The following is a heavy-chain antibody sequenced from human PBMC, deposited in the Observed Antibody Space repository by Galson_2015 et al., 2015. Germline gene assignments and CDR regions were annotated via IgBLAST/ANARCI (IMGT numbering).Heavy chain of an antibody. D-gene: IGHD3-16*01. V-gene: IGHV1-69*01. J-gene: IGHJ4*02. Sequence: QSGAEVTKPGESLLISCTASGGTFSGYAISWVRQAPGQGLEWMGGIIPIFGTANYAQKFQGRVTITADESTSTAYMELSSLRSEDTAVYYCARSPKYDYVWGSLDYWGQGTLVTVSS. CDR2: IIPIFGTA. CDR1: GGTFSGYA. CDR3: ARSPKYDYVWGSLDY.